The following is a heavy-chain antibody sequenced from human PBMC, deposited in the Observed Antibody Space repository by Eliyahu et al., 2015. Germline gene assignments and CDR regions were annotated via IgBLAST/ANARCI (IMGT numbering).Heavy chain of an antibody. V-gene: IGHV4-34*01. CDR1: GGSFSGYX. Sequence: QVQLQQWGAGLLKPSETLSLTCAVYGGSFSGYXWSWIRXPPGKGLEWIGEINHSGSTNYNPSLKSRVTISVDTSKNQFSLKLSSVTAADTAVYYCARGRTYYYDSSGYYSKYYYYYGMDVWGQGTTVTVSS. D-gene: IGHD3-22*01. CDR3: ARGRTYYYDSSGYYSKYYYYYGMDV. CDR2: INHSGST. J-gene: IGHJ6*02.